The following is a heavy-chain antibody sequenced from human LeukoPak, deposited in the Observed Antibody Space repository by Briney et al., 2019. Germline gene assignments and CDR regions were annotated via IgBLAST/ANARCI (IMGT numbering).Heavy chain of an antibody. CDR3: ARGRIFMVRGVIRAPNWFDP. CDR1: GGSFSGYD. J-gene: IGHJ5*02. D-gene: IGHD3-10*01. CDR2: INHGGGT. V-gene: IGHV4-34*01. Sequence: SSETLSLTCAVYGGSFSGYDWSWIRLPPGKGLEWIGEINHGGGTNYNPSLKSRVTISVDTSKNQFSLRLSSVTAADTAVYYCARGRIFMVRGVIRAPNWFDPWGQGTLVTVS.